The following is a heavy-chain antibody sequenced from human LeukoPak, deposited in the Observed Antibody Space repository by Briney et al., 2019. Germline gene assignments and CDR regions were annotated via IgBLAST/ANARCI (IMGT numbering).Heavy chain of an antibody. CDR2: ISSSSSYI. Sequence: GGSLRPSCAASGFTFSSYSMNWVRQAPGKGLEWVSSISSSSSYIYYADSVKGRFTISRDNAKNSLYLQMNSLRAEDTAVYYCARGDIVVGLDYWGQGTLVTVSS. V-gene: IGHV3-21*01. CDR1: GFTFSSYS. D-gene: IGHD2-2*01. CDR3: ARGDIVVGLDY. J-gene: IGHJ4*02.